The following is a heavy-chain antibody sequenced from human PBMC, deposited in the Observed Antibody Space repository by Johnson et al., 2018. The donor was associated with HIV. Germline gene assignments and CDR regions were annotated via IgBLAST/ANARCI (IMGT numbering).Heavy chain of an antibody. D-gene: IGHD1-20*01. CDR3: ARAPYNWNLGLYGAFDM. J-gene: IGHJ3*02. V-gene: IGHV3-11*04. Sequence: QVRLVESGGGLVQPGGSLRLSCAASGFTFSDYYMSWIRQAPGKGLEWVSYISGSGIDIYYADSVKGRFTISRDNAKNSLYLQMISLRAEDTAVYYCARAPYNWNLGLYGAFDMWGQGTMVTVSS. CDR2: ISGSGIDI. CDR1: GFTFSDYY.